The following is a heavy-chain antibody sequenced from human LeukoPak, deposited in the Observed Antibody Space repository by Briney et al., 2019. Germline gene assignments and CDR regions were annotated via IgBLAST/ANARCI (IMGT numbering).Heavy chain of an antibody. CDR3: VKWYYYSGYYFDD. CDR2: IYTSGST. J-gene: IGHJ4*01. V-gene: IGHV4-4*07. CDR1: GGSISSYY. D-gene: IGHD3-10*01. Sequence: SETLSLTCTVSGGSISSYYWSWIRQPPGKGLEWIGRIYTSGSTNYNPSLKSRVTISVDTSKNQFSLKLSSVTSAGTDMYSCVKWYYYSGYYFDDCREASLVTVSS.